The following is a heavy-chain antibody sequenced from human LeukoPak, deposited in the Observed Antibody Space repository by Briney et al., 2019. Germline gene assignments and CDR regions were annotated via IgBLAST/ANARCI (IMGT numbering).Heavy chain of an antibody. J-gene: IGHJ6*03. CDR2: IYAGGST. CDR3: AREGRASSRHFYYYLDV. V-gene: IGHV3-53*01. Sequence: GGSLRLSCAASGFTVSDTYMSWVRQAPGKGLEGVAVIYAGGSTYHADSVKGRFVISRDNSDNTLYLQMKTLRAEDTAVYYCAREGRASSRHFYYYLDVWGKGTTVTVSS. D-gene: IGHD6-6*01. CDR1: GFTVSDTY.